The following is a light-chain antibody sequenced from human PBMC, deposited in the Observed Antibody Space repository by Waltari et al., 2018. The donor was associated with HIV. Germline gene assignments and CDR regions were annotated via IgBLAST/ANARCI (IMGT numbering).Light chain of an antibody. CDR3: LQYDNLPYS. CDR1: QDIKKF. CDR2: EAS. J-gene: IGKJ2*01. Sequence: DIQMTQSPSSLSASGGDRVTITCQASQDIKKFLNWFQQKPGRAPNLLIYEASSLDAWVPSRFAGSWAGTDYTLTITSLQPEYISTYYCLQYDNLPYSFGQGTRLEI. V-gene: IGKV1-33*01.